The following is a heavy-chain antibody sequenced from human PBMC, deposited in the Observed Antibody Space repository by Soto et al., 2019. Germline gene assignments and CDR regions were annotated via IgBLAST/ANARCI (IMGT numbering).Heavy chain of an antibody. J-gene: IGHJ4*02. CDR2: IYWDDAK. CDR1: GFSLSSTEEG. D-gene: IGHD2-15*01. Sequence: QITLKESGPTLVKPTQTLTLTCTFSGFSLSSTEEGVGWLRKPPGKAPEWLALIYWDDAKRYSPSLKTRLTITKDNSKKQVVLTMTNVDPVDTATYFCAHGSCSVAYCYPNPYFDYLGQGILVTVSS. CDR3: AHGSCSVAYCYPNPYFDY. V-gene: IGHV2-5*02.